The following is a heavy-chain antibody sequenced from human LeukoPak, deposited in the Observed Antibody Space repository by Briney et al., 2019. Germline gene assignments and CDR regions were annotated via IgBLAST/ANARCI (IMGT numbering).Heavy chain of an antibody. J-gene: IGHJ3*02. D-gene: IGHD2-15*01. CDR1: GGTFSSYA. CDR3: AREVEEYCSGGSCYSIGAFDI. CDR2: INPNSGGT. V-gene: IGHV1-2*02. Sequence: ASVKVSCKASGGTFSSYAISWVRQAPGQGLEWMGWINPNSGGTNYAQKFQGRVTMTRDTSISTAYMELSRLRSDDTAVYYCAREVEEYCSGGSCYSIGAFDIWGQGTMVTVSS.